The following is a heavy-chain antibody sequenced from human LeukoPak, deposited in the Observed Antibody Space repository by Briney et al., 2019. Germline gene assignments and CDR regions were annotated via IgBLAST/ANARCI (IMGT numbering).Heavy chain of an antibody. CDR3: AKSRRDGYNKDAFDI. J-gene: IGHJ3*02. D-gene: IGHD5-24*01. CDR2: IWYDGSNK. Sequence: PGGSLRPSCAASGFTFSSYGMHWVRQAPGKGLEWVAVIWYDGSNKYYADSVKGRFTISRDNSKNTLYLQMNSLRAEDTAVYYCAKSRRDGYNKDAFDIWGQGTMVTVSS. V-gene: IGHV3-33*06. CDR1: GFTFSSYG.